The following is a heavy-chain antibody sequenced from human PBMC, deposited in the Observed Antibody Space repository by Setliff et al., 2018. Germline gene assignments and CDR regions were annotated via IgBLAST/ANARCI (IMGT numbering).Heavy chain of an antibody. CDR2: VYTSGST. V-gene: IGHV4-4*08. Sequence: PSETLSLTCIVSGGSIGHYYWNWIRQPPGKGLEWIGYVYTSGSTYYNASLKSRVTISVDTSKNQFSLKLTSVTAADTAVYYCARVDYGSGSYPSDWGQGALVTVSS. D-gene: IGHD3-10*01. CDR3: ARVDYGSGSYPSD. J-gene: IGHJ4*02. CDR1: GGSIGHYY.